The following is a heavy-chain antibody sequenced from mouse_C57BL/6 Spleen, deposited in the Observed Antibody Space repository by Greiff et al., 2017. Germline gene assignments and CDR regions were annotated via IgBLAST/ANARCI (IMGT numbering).Heavy chain of an antibody. D-gene: IGHD1-1*01. J-gene: IGHJ4*01. CDR1: GFTFSSYT. Sequence: EVKLQESGGGLVKPGGSLKLSCAASGFTFSSYTMSWVRQTPEKRLEWVATISGGGGNTYYPDSVKGRCTISRDNAKNTLYLQMSRLRSEDTALYYCARRGTTVVAPYYAMDYWGQGTSVTVSS. V-gene: IGHV5-9*01. CDR2: ISGGGGNT. CDR3: ARRGTTVVAPYYAMDY.